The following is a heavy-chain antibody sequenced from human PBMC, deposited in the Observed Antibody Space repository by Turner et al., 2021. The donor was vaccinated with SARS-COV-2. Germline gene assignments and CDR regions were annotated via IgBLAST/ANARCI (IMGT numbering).Heavy chain of an antibody. V-gene: IGHV4-59*01. CDR2: IYYSGRT. CDR1: GGSIGDYY. J-gene: IGHJ4*02. Sequence: QVQLQESGPGLFKPSETLSLTCTVSGGSIGDYYWNWIRQPPGKGLEWIGYIYYSGRTNYNPSLKSRVTISVDTSKNQFSMKLSSVTAADTAVYYCARGLYFDWLPDYWGQGTLVTVSS. D-gene: IGHD3-9*01. CDR3: ARGLYFDWLPDY.